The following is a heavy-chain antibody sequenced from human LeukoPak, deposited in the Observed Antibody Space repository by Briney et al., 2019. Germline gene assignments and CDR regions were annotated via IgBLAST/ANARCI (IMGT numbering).Heavy chain of an antibody. Sequence: SETLSLTCTVSGGSLSSSSYYWGWIRQPPGKGLEWIGSIYYSGSTYYNPSLKSRVTISVDTSKNQFSLKLSSVTAADTAVYYCARDASIPSTGQYYFDYWGQGTLVTVSS. CDR3: ARDASIPSTGQYYFDY. V-gene: IGHV4-39*07. CDR1: GGSLSSSSYY. D-gene: IGHD3-9*01. CDR2: IYYSGST. J-gene: IGHJ4*02.